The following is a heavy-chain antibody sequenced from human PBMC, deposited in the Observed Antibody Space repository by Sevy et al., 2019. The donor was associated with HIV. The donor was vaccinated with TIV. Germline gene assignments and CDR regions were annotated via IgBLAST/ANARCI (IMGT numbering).Heavy chain of an antibody. Sequence: WGSLRLSCAASGFTFSSYSMNWVRQAPGKGLEWVSSISSSSSYIYYADSVKGRFTISRDNAKNSLYLQMNSLRAEDTAVYYCARQELQLDGVDYYYYGMDVWGQWTTVTVSS. CDR1: GFTFSSYS. V-gene: IGHV3-21*01. CDR2: ISSSSSYI. D-gene: IGHD6-13*01. CDR3: ARQELQLDGVDYYYYGMDV. J-gene: IGHJ6*02.